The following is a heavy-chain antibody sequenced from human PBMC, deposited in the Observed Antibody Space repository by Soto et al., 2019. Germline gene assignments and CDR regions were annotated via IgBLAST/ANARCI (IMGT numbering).Heavy chain of an antibody. Sequence: SVKISCKASGYTFTIYAMHWGRQAPGQRLEWMGWINAGNGNTKYSQKFQGRVTITRDTSASTAYMELSSLRSEDTAVYYCARVLWFGELFGYFDYWGQGTLLTVSS. J-gene: IGHJ4*02. CDR3: ARVLWFGELFGYFDY. D-gene: IGHD3-10*01. CDR2: INAGNGNT. CDR1: GYTFTIYA. V-gene: IGHV1-3*01.